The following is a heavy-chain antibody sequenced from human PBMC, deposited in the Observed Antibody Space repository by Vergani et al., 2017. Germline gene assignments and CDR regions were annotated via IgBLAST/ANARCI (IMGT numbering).Heavy chain of an antibody. CDR1: GSSISSGGYY. V-gene: IGHV4-31*03. J-gene: IGHJ5*02. CDR2: IYYSGST. CDR3: ARMPAGSMTIFGVVMGGWFDP. D-gene: IGHD3-3*01. Sequence: QVQLQESGPGLVKPSQTLSLTCTVSGSSISSGGYYWSWIRQHPGKGLEWIGYIYYSGSTYYNPSLKSRVTISVDTSKNQFSLKLSSVTAADTAVYYCARMPAGSMTIFGVVMGGWFDPWGQGTLVTVSS.